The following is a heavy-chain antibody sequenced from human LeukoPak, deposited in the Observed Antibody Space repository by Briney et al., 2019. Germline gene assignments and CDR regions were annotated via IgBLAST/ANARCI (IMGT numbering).Heavy chain of an antibody. CDR2: VYYSGST. Sequence: PSETLSLTCTVSGGSITNYYWSCIRQPPGKGLEWIGYVYYSGSTNYNPSLKSRVTISVDTSKNQFSLKLSSVTAADTAVYYCAATMVRGVHTHFDYWGQGTLVTVSS. V-gene: IGHV4-59*08. CDR3: AATMVRGVHTHFDY. CDR1: GGSITNYY. J-gene: IGHJ4*02. D-gene: IGHD3-10*01.